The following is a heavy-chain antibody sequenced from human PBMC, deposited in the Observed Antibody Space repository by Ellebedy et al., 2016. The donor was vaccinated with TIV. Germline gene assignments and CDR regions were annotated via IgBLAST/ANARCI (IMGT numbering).Heavy chain of an antibody. Sequence: GESLKISCAASGFTFGDYWMSWVRQAPGKGLEWVANIKYDGTERYYVDSMKGRFTISRDNTKNSLYLQMSGLRAEDTAVYYSVRDRLHSGIYYIFDFWGQGTLVTVSS. CDR3: VRDRLHSGIYYIFDF. CDR2: IKYDGTER. CDR1: GFTFGDYW. D-gene: IGHD1-26*01. V-gene: IGHV3-7*03. J-gene: IGHJ4*02.